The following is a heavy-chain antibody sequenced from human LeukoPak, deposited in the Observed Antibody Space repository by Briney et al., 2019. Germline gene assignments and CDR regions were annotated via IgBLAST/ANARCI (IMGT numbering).Heavy chain of an antibody. D-gene: IGHD2-2*01. J-gene: IGHJ4*02. CDR3: ASNDCSSTSCYFDNFDY. Sequence: GGSLRLSCAVSGFTFSSYEMNWVRQAPGKVLEWISYISSSGGTTYYADSVKGRFTISRDNAKNSLYLQMNSLRAEDTAVYYCASNDCSSTSCYFDNFDYWGQGTLVTVSS. CDR2: ISSSGGTT. V-gene: IGHV3-48*03. CDR1: GFTFSSYE.